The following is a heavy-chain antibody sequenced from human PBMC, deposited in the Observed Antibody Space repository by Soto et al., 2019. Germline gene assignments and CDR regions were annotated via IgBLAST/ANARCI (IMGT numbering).Heavy chain of an antibody. J-gene: IGHJ5*02. V-gene: IGHV4-30-4*01. Sequence: SETLSLTCSVSGGSISSGDYYWSWIRQPPGKGLEWIGYIYPNGNTYYTPSLRSRVTISVDMSKNQFSLRVKSVTAADTAVYYCARALWSGSYRLDWFEPWGQGMLLIVSS. CDR1: GGSISSGDYY. D-gene: IGHD3-3*01. CDR2: IYPNGNT. CDR3: ARALWSGSYRLDWFEP.